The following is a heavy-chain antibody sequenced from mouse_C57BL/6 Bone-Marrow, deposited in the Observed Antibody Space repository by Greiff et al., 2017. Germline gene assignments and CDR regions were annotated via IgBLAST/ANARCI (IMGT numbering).Heavy chain of an antibody. CDR2: INPSSGYT. CDR1: GYTFTSYT. V-gene: IGHV1-4*01. Sequence: VQRVESGAELARPGASVKMSCKASGYTFTSYTMHWVKQRPGQGLEWIGYINPSSGYTKYNQKFKDKATLTADKSSSTAYMQLSSLTSEDSAVYYCARWYYGSSSDYWGQGTTRTVSS. CDR3: ARWYYGSSSDY. D-gene: IGHD1-1*01. J-gene: IGHJ2*01.